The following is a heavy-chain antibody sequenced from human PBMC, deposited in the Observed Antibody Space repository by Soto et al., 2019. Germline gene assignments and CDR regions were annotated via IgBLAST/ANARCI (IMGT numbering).Heavy chain of an antibody. CDR3: AREAATCAYY. CDR1: GFTFSSYE. CDR2: ITSSGSTM. V-gene: IGHV3-48*03. Sequence: EVQLVESGGGLVQPGGSLRLSCAASGFTFSSYEMNWVRQAPGKGLEWVSYITSSGSTMYYADSVKGRFTISRDNAKNSLYLQMNSLRAEDKAVYYCAREAATCAYYWGQGNLVNVSP. J-gene: IGHJ4*02.